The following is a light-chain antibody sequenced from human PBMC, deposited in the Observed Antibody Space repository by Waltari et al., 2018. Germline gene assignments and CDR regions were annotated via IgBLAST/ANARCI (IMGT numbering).Light chain of an antibody. V-gene: IGKV1-5*03. CDR1: QSISNW. CDR2: KAS. Sequence: DIQMTQSPSTLSASVGYRVTITFRASQSISNWLAWYQQKPGKAPKLLIYKASTLESGVPSRFSGSGSGTEFTLTISSLQPDDFATYYCQQYNSYSLLTFGGGTKVEIK. CDR3: QQYNSYSLLT. J-gene: IGKJ4*01.